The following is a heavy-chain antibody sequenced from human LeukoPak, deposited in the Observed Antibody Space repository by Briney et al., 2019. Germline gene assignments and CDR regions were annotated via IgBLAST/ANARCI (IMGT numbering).Heavy chain of an antibody. CDR2: IYYSGST. D-gene: IGHD6-13*01. CDR3: ASHGYSSSWYCFDY. Sequence: SETLSLTCTVSGGSISSGGYYWSWIRQHPGKGLEWIGYIYYSGSTYYNPSLKSRVTISVDTSKNQFSLKLSSVTAADTAVYYCASHGYSSSWYCFDYWGQGTLVTVSS. CDR1: GGSISSGGYY. J-gene: IGHJ4*02. V-gene: IGHV4-31*03.